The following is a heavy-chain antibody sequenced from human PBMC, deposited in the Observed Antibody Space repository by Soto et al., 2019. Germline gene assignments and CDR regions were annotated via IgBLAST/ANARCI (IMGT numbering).Heavy chain of an antibody. CDR1: GFSFSSYN. J-gene: IGHJ4*02. V-gene: IGHV3-21*01. D-gene: IGHD6-13*01. CDR3: ARAFAGTSSSDY. Sequence: VSLRLSCAAAGFSFSSYNMIWVRQALGKGLEWVSFISSSSNSIYYAASVQGRFTISRDNAKNSLSLQMNSLRVEDTAVYYCARAFAGTSSSDYWGQGTLVTVSS. CDR2: ISSSSNSI.